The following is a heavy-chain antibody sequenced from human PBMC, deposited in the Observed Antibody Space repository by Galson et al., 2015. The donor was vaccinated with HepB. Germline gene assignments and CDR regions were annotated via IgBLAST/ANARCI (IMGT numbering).Heavy chain of an antibody. J-gene: IGHJ4*02. V-gene: IGHV3-33*01. Sequence: SLRLSCAASGFTFSSYGMHWVRQAPGKGLEWVAVIWYDGNNKYYADSVKGRFTISRDNSKNTLYLQMNSLRAEDTAVYYCARAVYGSGSYPYFDYWGQGTLVTVSS. D-gene: IGHD3-10*01. CDR1: GFTFSSYG. CDR2: IWYDGNNK. CDR3: ARAVYGSGSYPYFDY.